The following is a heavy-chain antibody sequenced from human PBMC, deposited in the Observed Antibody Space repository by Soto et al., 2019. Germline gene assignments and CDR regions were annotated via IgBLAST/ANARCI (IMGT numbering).Heavy chain of an antibody. D-gene: IGHD6-19*01. Sequence: EVQLLESGGGLVQPGGSLRLSCAAPGFTFSNYAMNWVRQAPGKGLEWVSVISCSGGSTYYADSVKGRFTISRDNSKNTLYLQMNSLRGEDTAVYYCARRSSGWYFDYWGQGTLVTVSS. CDR3: ARRSSGWYFDY. V-gene: IGHV3-23*01. J-gene: IGHJ4*02. CDR2: ISCSGGST. CDR1: GFTFSNYA.